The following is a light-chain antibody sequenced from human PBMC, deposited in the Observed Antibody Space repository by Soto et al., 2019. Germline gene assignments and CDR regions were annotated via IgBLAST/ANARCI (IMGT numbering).Light chain of an antibody. CDR3: GSYSSSTVRYV. Sequence: QSVLTQPASVSGSPGQSITMSCTGTSSDVGSYDFVSWYQQHPGKAPKLLIYEVSNRPSGVSARFSGSKSDNTASLTSSGLQAADEADYFCGSYSSSTVRYVFGSGTKLTVL. CDR2: EVS. J-gene: IGLJ1*01. CDR1: SSDVGSYDF. V-gene: IGLV2-14*01.